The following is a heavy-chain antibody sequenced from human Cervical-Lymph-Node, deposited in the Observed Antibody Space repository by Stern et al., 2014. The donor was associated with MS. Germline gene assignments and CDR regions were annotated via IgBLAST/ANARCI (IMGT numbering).Heavy chain of an antibody. Sequence: QLVQSGAEVKKPGESLKISCTGSGYSFTSYWIAWVRQMPGKGLEWMGSAYPGDSDPRYSPSFQGKVTISADKSISTAYLQWSSLKASDTAMYYCARLSSWYEDYWGQGTLVTVSS. V-gene: IGHV5-51*03. D-gene: IGHD6-13*01. CDR1: GYSFTSYW. J-gene: IGHJ4*02. CDR3: ARLSSWYEDY. CDR2: AYPGDSDP.